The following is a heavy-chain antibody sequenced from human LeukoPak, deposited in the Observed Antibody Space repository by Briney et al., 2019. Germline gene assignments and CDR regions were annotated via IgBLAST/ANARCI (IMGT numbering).Heavy chain of an antibody. CDR1: GGTFSSYA. V-gene: IGHV1-69*13. CDR2: IIPIFGTA. D-gene: IGHD3-10*01. J-gene: IGHJ6*03. Sequence: SVKVSCKASGGTFSSYAISWVRQAPGQGLEWMGGIIPIFGTANYAQKFQGRVTITADESTSTAYMELSSLRSEDTAVYYCARDRVRGVGDYYYYYYMDVWGKGTTVTISS. CDR3: ARDRVRGVGDYYYYYYMDV.